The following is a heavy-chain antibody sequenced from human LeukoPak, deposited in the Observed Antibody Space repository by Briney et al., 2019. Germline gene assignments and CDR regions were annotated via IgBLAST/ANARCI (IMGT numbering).Heavy chain of an antibody. D-gene: IGHD1-1*01. V-gene: IGHV3-7*01. CDR2: IKQDGSEK. CDR3: ARETGTTSDAFDI. J-gene: IGHJ3*02. CDR1: GCTFSSYW. Sequence: GGSLRLSCAASGCTFSSYWMSWVRQAPGKGLELVANIKQDGSEKYYVDSVKGRFTISRDNAKNSLYLQMNSLRAEDTAVYYCARETGTTSDAFDIWGQGTMVTVSS.